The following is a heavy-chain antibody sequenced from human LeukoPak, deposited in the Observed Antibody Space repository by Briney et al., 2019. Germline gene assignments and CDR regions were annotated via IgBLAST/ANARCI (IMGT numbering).Heavy chain of an antibody. CDR3: ARSMVRGVILFRGYLDY. D-gene: IGHD3-10*01. Sequence: GGSLRLSCAASGFTFSSYAMHWVRQAPGKGLEWVAVISYDGSNKYYADSVKGRFTITRDNSKNTLYLQMNSLRAEDTAVYYCARSMVRGVILFRGYLDYWGQGTLVTVSS. CDR2: ISYDGSNK. CDR1: GFTFSSYA. J-gene: IGHJ4*02. V-gene: IGHV3-30-3*01.